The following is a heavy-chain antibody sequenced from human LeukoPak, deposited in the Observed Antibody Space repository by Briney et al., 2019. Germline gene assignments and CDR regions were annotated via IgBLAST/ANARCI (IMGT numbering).Heavy chain of an antibody. CDR1: GFTFSSYE. CDR3: ARGHYSSSLDY. CDR2: ISGSGSNI. V-gene: IGHV3-48*03. J-gene: IGHJ4*02. Sequence: GGSLRLSCAASGFTFSSYEMNWVRQAPGKGLEWVLYISGSGSNIYYADSVKGRFTISRDNAKNSLYLQMNSLRAEDTALYYCARGHYSSSLDYWGQGTLVTVSS. D-gene: IGHD6-13*01.